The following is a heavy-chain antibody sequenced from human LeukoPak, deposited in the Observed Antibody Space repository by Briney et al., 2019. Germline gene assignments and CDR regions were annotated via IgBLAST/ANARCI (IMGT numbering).Heavy chain of an antibody. Sequence: GGSLRLSCAASGFTFSSYGMHGVRQAPRKGREWVAVIWYDGSNKYYADSVKGRFTISRDNSKNTLYLQMNSLRAEDTAVYYCARENQSGYFGYYYYYMDVWGKGTTVTVSS. CDR3: ARENQSGYFGYYYYYMDV. D-gene: IGHD3-3*01. V-gene: IGHV3-33*01. J-gene: IGHJ6*03. CDR2: IWYDGSNK. CDR1: GFTFSSYG.